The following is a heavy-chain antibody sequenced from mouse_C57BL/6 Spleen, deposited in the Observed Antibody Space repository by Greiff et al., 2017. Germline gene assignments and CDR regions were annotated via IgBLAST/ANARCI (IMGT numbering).Heavy chain of an antibody. CDR1: GYTFTSYW. CDR2: IHPNSGST. CDR3: AKRFRGGYFDV. Sequence: VQLQQPGAELVKPGASVKLSCKASGYTFTSYWMRWVKQRPGQGLEWIGMIHPNSGSTNYNEKFKSKATLTVDKSSSTAYMQLSSLTSEDSAVYYCAKRFRGGYFDVWGTGTTVTVSS. V-gene: IGHV1-64*01. J-gene: IGHJ1*03.